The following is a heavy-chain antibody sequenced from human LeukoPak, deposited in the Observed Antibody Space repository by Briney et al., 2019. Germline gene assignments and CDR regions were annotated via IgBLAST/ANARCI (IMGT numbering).Heavy chain of an antibody. CDR2: INPSGGRT. CDR1: GYSFTRYH. V-gene: IGHV1-46*01. J-gene: IGHJ6*02. Sequence: GASVKVSCKASGYSFTRYHMHWVRQAPGQGLEWMGIINPSGGRTTYAQNFQGRVTTTTDTSASTLYMELSSLRSEDTAVYYCARVAYYGLDVWGQGTTVTVSS. CDR3: ARVAYYGLDV.